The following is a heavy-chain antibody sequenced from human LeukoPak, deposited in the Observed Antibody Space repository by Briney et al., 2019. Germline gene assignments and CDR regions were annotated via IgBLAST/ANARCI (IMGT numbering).Heavy chain of an antibody. V-gene: IGHV3-7*01. Sequence: PGGSLRLSCAASGFTFSSYWMSWVRQAPGKGLEGVANIKQDGSETYYVDSVKGRFTISRDNAKNSLYLEMNSLRAEDTAVYYCARDKIVGPTTLDYWGQGTLVTVSS. CDR1: GFTFSSYW. CDR3: ARDKIVGPTTLDY. CDR2: IKQDGSET. J-gene: IGHJ4*02. D-gene: IGHD1-26*01.